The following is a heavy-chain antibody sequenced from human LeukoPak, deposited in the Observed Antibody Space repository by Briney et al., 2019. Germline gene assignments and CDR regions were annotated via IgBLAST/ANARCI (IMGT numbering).Heavy chain of an antibody. Sequence: PGGSLRLSCAASGFTFSSYGMHWVRQAPGKGLEWVAVISYDGSNKYYADSVKGRFTISRDNSKNTLYLQMNSLRAEDTAVHYCAGELSPLYAFDIWGQGTMVTVSS. D-gene: IGHD3-16*02. CDR2: ISYDGSNK. CDR3: AGELSPLYAFDI. J-gene: IGHJ3*02. V-gene: IGHV3-30*03. CDR1: GFTFSSYG.